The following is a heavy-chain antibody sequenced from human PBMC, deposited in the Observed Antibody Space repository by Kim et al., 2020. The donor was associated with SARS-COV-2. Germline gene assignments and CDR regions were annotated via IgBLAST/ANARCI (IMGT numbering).Heavy chain of an antibody. Sequence: GGSLRLSCAASGFTFSGYAMHWVRQAPGKGLEWVSCISTSGATIYYADSVKGRFTISRDNAKNSLYLQMNSLRAEDTALYYCAKGIDFGIGVAGTEFAAFDSWGEGT. CDR2: ISTSGATI. CDR1: GFTFSGYA. V-gene: IGHV3-9*01. CDR3: AKGIDFGIGVAGTEFAAFDS. J-gene: IGHJ3*02. D-gene: IGHD6-13*01.